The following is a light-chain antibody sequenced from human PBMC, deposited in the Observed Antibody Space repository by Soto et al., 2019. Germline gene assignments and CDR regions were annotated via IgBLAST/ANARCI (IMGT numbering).Light chain of an antibody. CDR1: QSVSSN. V-gene: IGKV3-11*01. CDR2: DAS. J-gene: IGKJ4*01. Sequence: EIVLTQSPATLSLSPGERATLSCRASQSVSSNLAWYQQKPGQAPRLLIYDASNRANGIPARFSGSGSGTDFTLTISSLEPEDFAVYYCQQRSNRPLTFGGGTKVEIK. CDR3: QQRSNRPLT.